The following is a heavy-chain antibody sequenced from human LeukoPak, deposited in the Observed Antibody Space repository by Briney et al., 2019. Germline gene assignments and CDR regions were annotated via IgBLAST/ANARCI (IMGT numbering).Heavy chain of an antibody. J-gene: IGHJ4*02. V-gene: IGHV3-23*01. CDR1: GFIFSNYW. D-gene: IGHD3-9*01. CDR2: ISGSGGST. CDR3: AKDSYDILTGPFDY. Sequence: GGSLRLSCAASGFIFSNYWMSWVRQAPGKGLEWVSAISGSGGSTYYADSVKGRFTISRDNSKNTLYLQMNSLRAEDTAVYYCAKDSYDILTGPFDYWGQGTLVTVSS.